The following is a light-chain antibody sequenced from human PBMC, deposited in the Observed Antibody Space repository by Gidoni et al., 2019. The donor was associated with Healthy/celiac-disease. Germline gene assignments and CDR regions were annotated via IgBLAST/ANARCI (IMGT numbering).Light chain of an antibody. CDR1: QSVSSY. J-gene: IGKJ5*01. CDR2: DAS. V-gene: IGKV3-11*01. Sequence: EIVLTQPPATLSLSPGERATLSCRASQSVSSYLAWYQQKPGQAPRLLIYDASNRATGIPARFSGSGSGTDFTLTMSSLEPEDFAVYYCQQRSNWPPITFGQGTRLEIK. CDR3: QQRSNWPPIT.